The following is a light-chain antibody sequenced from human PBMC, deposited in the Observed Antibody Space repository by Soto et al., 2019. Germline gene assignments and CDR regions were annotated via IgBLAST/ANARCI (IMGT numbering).Light chain of an antibody. Sequence: QSALTQPASVSGSPGQAITISCSGTSSDVGGYNFVSWYQQHPGKAPKLLIYDVSNRPSGVSNRFSGSKSGNTASLTISGLQAADETDYYCSSYARRSTPVVFGGGTKLTV. CDR1: SSDVGGYNF. V-gene: IGLV2-14*03. CDR2: DVS. J-gene: IGLJ2*01. CDR3: SSYARRSTPVV.